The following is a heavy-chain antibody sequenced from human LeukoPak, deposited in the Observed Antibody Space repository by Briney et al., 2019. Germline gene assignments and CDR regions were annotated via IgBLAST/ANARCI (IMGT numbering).Heavy chain of an antibody. Sequence: GASVKVSCKASGYTFTSYDINWVRQATGQGLEWMGWVNPNSGNTGYAQKFQGRVTITADKSTSTAYMELSSLRSEDTAVYYCAQSAVAGTYGMDVWGQGTTVTVSS. J-gene: IGHJ6*02. V-gene: IGHV1-8*01. D-gene: IGHD6-19*01. CDR2: VNPNSGNT. CDR1: GYTFTSYD. CDR3: AQSAVAGTYGMDV.